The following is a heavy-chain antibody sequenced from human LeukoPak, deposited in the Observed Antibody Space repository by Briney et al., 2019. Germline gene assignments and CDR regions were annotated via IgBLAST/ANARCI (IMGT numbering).Heavy chain of an antibody. Sequence: GGSPRLSCAASGFTVSNTYMSWVRQAPGKGLEWVSLIYSGGGTYSADSVKGRFTISRDNAKNALYLQMDILRVEDTALYFCVRDYQFIQEVWGQGTTVTVSS. CDR3: VRDYQFIQEV. J-gene: IGHJ6*02. CDR2: IYSGGGT. CDR1: GFTVSNTY. D-gene: IGHD2-2*01. V-gene: IGHV3-53*01.